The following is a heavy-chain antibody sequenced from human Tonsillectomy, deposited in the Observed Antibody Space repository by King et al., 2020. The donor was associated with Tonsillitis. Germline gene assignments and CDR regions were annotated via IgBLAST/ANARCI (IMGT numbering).Heavy chain of an antibody. J-gene: IGHJ4*02. V-gene: IGHV4-39*01. CDR1: GGSISSSSYY. D-gene: IGHD6-19*01. CDR2: IYYSGST. Sequence: LQLQESGPGLMKPSETLSLTCTVSGGSISSSSYYWGWIRQPPGKGLEWIGSIYYSGSTYYNPSLKSRVTISVDTSKNQFSLKLSSVTAADTAVYYCARRGGQWLVRDYWGQGTLVTVSS. CDR3: ARRGGQWLVRDY.